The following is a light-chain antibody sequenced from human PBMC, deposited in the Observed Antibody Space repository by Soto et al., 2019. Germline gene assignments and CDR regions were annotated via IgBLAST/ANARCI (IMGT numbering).Light chain of an antibody. CDR1: QSVSSY. CDR2: DAS. CDR3: QQRSNWPLT. Sequence: EIVLTQSPATLSLSPGERATLSCRASQSVSSYLAWYQQKPGQAPRLLIYDASNRATGIPARFSGSGSGTDFTLTTSSLEPEDFAIYYCQQRSNWPLTFGAGTKVDIK. J-gene: IGKJ4*01. V-gene: IGKV3-11*01.